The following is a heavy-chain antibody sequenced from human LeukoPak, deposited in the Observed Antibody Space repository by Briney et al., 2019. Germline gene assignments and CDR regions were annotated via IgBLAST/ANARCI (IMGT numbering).Heavy chain of an antibody. J-gene: IGHJ4*02. Sequence: GGSLRLSCAASGFTFSRYSMNWVRQAPGKGLEWVSYISSYSSTIYYADSVKGRFTISRDNAKNSLYLQMNSLRAEDTAVYYCARGDYGDYVFNYWGQGTLVTVSS. D-gene: IGHD4-17*01. CDR2: ISSYSSTI. CDR3: ARGDYGDYVFNY. V-gene: IGHV3-48*01. CDR1: GFTFSRYS.